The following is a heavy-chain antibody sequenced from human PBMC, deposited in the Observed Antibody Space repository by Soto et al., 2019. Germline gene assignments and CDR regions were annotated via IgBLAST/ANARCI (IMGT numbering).Heavy chain of an antibody. J-gene: IGHJ6*02. CDR3: ARQRPTDGRWEFANYYGMDV. V-gene: IGHV4-34*12. CDR1: GGSFSSYY. Sequence: LSLTCAVYGGSFSSYYWSWVRQPPGKGLEWVGEIIHSESTKYNPSLKSRVTISVDPSKNQFSLKLSSVTAADTAVYYCARQRPTDGRWEFANYYGMDVWGQGTPVTVSS. D-gene: IGHD1-26*01. CDR2: IIHSEST.